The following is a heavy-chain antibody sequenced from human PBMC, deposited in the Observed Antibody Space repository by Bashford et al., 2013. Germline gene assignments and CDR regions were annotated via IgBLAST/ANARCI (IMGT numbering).Heavy chain of an antibody. D-gene: IGHD3-22*01. CDR2: IYSGGST. Sequence: VRQAPGKGLEWVSVIYSGGSTYYADSVKGRFTISRDNAKSSLYLQMNSLRAEDTAVYYCATYPIGVLMGKFYFDYSGQGTLVTVSS. J-gene: IGHJ4*02. CDR3: ATYPIGVLMGKFYFDY. V-gene: IGHV3-53*01.